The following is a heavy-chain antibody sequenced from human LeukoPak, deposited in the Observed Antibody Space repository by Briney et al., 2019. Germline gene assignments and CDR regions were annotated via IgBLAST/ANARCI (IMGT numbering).Heavy chain of an antibody. CDR2: ISDRSSTI. Sequence: GGSLRLSCAASGFTCDDYGMSWVRQAPGKGLEGVSFISDISDRSSTIHYADSVKGRFTISRDNAERSVYLQMNSLRADDTAVYYCARVRGPTLKTCYMDVWGKGTTVTVSS. D-gene: IGHD3-10*01. V-gene: IGHV3-48*04. CDR1: GFTCDDYG. J-gene: IGHJ6*03. CDR3: ARVRGPTLKTCYMDV.